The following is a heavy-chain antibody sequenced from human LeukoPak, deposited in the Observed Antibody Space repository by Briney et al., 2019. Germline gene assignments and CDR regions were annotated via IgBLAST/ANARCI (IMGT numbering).Heavy chain of an antibody. D-gene: IGHD3-10*01. CDR3: ARDRGGSGSYYQPYYYYGMDV. CDR2: ICYSGST. CDR1: GGSISSYY. J-gene: IGHJ6*02. Sequence: SETLSLTCTVSGGSISSYYWSWIRQPPGKGLEWIGYICYSGSTNYNPSLKSRVTISVDTSKNQFSLKLSSVTAADTAVYYCARDRGGSGSYYQPYYYYGMDVWGQGTTVTVSS. V-gene: IGHV4-59*01.